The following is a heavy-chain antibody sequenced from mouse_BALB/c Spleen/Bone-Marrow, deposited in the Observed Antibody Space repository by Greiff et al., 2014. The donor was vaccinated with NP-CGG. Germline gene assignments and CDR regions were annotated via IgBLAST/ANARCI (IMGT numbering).Heavy chain of an antibody. CDR2: ISSGGSYT. V-gene: IGHV5-6-4*01. J-gene: IGHJ4*01. Sequence: DVKLVESGGGLVKPGGSLKLSCAASGFTFNSYTMSWVRQTPEKRLEWVATISSGGSYTYYPDSVKGRFTISRDNAKNTLYLQMSSLKSEDTAMYYCTRDGKGNDDDAMDYWGRGTSVTVSS. CDR3: TRDGKGNDDDAMDY. CDR1: GFTFNSYT. D-gene: IGHD2-2*01.